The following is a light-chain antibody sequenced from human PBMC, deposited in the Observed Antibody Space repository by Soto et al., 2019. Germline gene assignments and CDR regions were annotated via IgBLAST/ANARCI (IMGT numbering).Light chain of an antibody. Sequence: QSVLTQPASVSGSPGQSITISCTGSSSDIGAYDYVSWYQQRPVKAPQLMIFDVTNRPSGVSDRFSGSKSGNTASLTISGLQTEDEADYYCSSYTSSSTSYVFGTGTKVTVL. V-gene: IGLV2-14*01. CDR2: DVT. J-gene: IGLJ1*01. CDR1: SSDIGAYDY. CDR3: SSYTSSSTSYV.